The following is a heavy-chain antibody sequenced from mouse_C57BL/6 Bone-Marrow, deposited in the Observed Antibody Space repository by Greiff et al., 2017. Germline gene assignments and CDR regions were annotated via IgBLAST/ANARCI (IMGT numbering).Heavy chain of an antibody. V-gene: IGHV2-9-1*01. CDR1: GFSFTSYA. D-gene: IGHD3-3*01. J-gene: IGHJ3*01. CDR3: ASLGD. Sequence: VMLVEAGPGLVAPSQSLSISCTASGFSFTSYAISWVRQPPGKGLEWIGVIWPGGGTNYNSALKSRLSISKDNSQSQVFLKMNSLQTDDTARYYCASLGDWGKGILVTVSA. CDR2: IWPGGGT.